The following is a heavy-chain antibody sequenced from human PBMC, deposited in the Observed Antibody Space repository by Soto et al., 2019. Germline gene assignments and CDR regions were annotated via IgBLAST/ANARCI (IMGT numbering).Heavy chain of an antibody. V-gene: IGHV3-23*01. CDR3: AKRRGAGGHFDC. J-gene: IGHJ4*02. D-gene: IGHD2-15*01. Sequence: DVQLLESGGGLVQPEGSLRLSCAASGFTFSSYAMGWVRQGTGKGLEWVAVVSIGGSTHYADSVRGRFTISRDNSKNTLSLQMNSLTAEDTAVYFCAKRRGAGGHFDCWGQGALVTVSS. CDR1: GFTFSSYA. CDR2: VSIGGST.